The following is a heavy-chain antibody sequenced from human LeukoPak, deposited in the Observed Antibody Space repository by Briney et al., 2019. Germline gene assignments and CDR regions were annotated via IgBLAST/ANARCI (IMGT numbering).Heavy chain of an antibody. CDR3: ARLNHYYYGMDV. Sequence: PSETLSLTCTVPGVSIRSYYWSWLRQPPGMGLDGIGYIFDSGSPNYNHTLYSRVTISVDTSKNHSSLKVSSVNAADTAVYYCARLNHYYYGMDVWGQGTTVTVSS. CDR2: IFDSGSP. V-gene: IGHV4-59*01. CDR1: GVSIRSYY. J-gene: IGHJ6*02.